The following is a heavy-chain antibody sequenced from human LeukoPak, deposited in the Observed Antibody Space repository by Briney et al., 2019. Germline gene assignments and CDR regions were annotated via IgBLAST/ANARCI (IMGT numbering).Heavy chain of an antibody. V-gene: IGHV4-59*10. D-gene: IGHD3-3*02. CDR3: ARGVHPKISICGGGLHP. CDR1: GGSISGYY. J-gene: IGHJ5*02. Sequence: SETLSLTCAVSGGSISGYYWSWIRQPAGKGLEWIGGIYTSGSTNYNPSLKSRVTMSVDTSKNQFSLKLSSVTAADTAVYYCARGVHPKISICGGGLHPWGQEPLVTVPS. CDR2: IYTSGST.